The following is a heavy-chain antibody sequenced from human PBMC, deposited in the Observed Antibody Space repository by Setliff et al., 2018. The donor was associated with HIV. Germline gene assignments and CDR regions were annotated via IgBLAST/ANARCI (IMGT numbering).Heavy chain of an antibody. CDR3: AFSLSVYKYDSNDYNGDAFDV. V-gene: IGHV3-49*04. CDR1: GFRFGDSD. J-gene: IGHJ3*01. D-gene: IGHD3-22*01. Sequence: GVSLRLSCQTSGFRFGDSDMSWVRQAPGKGLEWVGFIGSKTYGGTTEYAASVKGRFTISRDDSKRIAYLQMNSLKIEDTAVYYCAFSLSVYKYDSNDYNGDAFDVWGPGTVVTVSS. CDR2: IGSKTYGGTT.